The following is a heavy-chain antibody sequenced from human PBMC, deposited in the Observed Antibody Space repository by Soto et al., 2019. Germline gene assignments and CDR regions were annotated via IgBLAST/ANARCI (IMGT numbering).Heavy chain of an antibody. CDR2: IWYDGSNK. V-gene: IGHV3-33*01. J-gene: IGHJ4*02. CDR1: GFTFSSYG. Sequence: QVQLVESGGGVVQPGRSLRLSCAASGFTFSSYGMHWVRQAPGKGLEWVAVIWYDGSNKYYADSVKGRFTISRDNSKNPLYLQMNSLRAEDPAVYYCARDIYASGSSPDYWGQGTLVTVSS. CDR3: ARDIYASGSSPDY. D-gene: IGHD3-10*01.